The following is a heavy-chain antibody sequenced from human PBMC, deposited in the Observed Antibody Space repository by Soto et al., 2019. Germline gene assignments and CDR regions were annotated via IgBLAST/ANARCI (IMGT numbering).Heavy chain of an antibody. D-gene: IGHD3-16*01. CDR3: ARDQGDGEADY. CDR2: INAGNGNT. V-gene: IGHV1-3*01. J-gene: IGHJ4*02. CDR1: GYTFTSYA. Sequence: QVQLVQSGAEVKKPGASVKVSCKASGYTFTSYAMHWVRQAPGQRLEWMGWINAGNGNTKYSQKFQGRVTITKDTSASTAYMELSSLRSEDTAVYYCARDQGDGEADYWGQGTLVTVSS.